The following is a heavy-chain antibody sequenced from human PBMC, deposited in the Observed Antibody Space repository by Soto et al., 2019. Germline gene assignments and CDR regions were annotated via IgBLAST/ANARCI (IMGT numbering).Heavy chain of an antibody. CDR2: ISGSGGST. CDR3: AKVRNLDSKPPHPWTMYYYYYMDV. Sequence: GGSLRLSCAASGFTFSSYAMSWVRQAPGKGLEWVSAISGSGGSTYYADSVKGRFTISRDNSKNTRYLQMNSLRAEDTAVYYCAKVRNLDSKPPHPWTMYYYYYMDVWGKGTTVTVSS. J-gene: IGHJ6*03. V-gene: IGHV3-23*01. D-gene: IGHD3-22*01. CDR1: GFTFSSYA.